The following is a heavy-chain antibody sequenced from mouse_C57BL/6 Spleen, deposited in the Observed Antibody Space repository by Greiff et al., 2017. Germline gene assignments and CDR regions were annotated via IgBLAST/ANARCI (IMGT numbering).Heavy chain of an antibody. CDR3: ARSNYGSSYEYFDV. Sequence: EVQLQQSGPVLVKPGASVKMSCKASGYTFTDYYMNWVKQSHGKSLEWIGVINPYNGGTSYNQKFKGKATLTVDKSSSTAYMELNSLTSEDSAVYYCARSNYGSSYEYFDVWGTGTTVTVSS. CDR2: INPYNGGT. CDR1: GYTFTDYY. V-gene: IGHV1-19*01. J-gene: IGHJ1*03. D-gene: IGHD1-1*01.